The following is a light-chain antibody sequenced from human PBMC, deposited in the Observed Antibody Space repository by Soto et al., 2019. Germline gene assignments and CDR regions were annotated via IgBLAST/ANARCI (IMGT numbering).Light chain of an antibody. J-gene: IGKJ1*01. CDR1: QSVSSY. CDR3: QQRSNWPWT. Sequence: EIVLTQSPATLSLSPGERPTLSCRASQSVSSYLAWYQQKPGQAPRLLIYDASNRATGIPARFSGSGSGTEFTLTISSLQPEDFEVYYCQQRSNWPWTFGQGTKVDI. V-gene: IGKV3-11*01. CDR2: DAS.